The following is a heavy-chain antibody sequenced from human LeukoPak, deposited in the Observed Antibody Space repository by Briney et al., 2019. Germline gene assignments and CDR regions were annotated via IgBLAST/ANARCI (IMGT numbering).Heavy chain of an antibody. J-gene: IGHJ4*02. CDR3: ARTYYDFWSGTLVVFDY. V-gene: IGHV4-34*01. D-gene: IGHD3-3*01. Sequence: SETLSLTCVVYGGSFSGYYWSWIRQPPGKGLEWIGEINHSGSTNYNPSLKSRVTISVDTSKNQFSLKLSSVTAADTAVYYCARTYYDFWSGTLVVFDYWGQGTLVTVSS. CDR2: INHSGST. CDR1: GGSFSGYY.